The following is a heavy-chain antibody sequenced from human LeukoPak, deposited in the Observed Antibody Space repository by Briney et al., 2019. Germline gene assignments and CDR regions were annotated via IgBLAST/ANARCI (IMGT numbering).Heavy chain of an antibody. Sequence: ASVKVSCKASGYTFTSYGISWVRQAPGQGLEWMGYMNPNNGNTGYAQRFQGRVTLTRDTSISTAYMELNSLKSDDTAVYYCASGTGDSFDMWGQGTMVTVSS. D-gene: IGHD3-16*01. CDR2: MNPNNGNT. CDR3: ASGTGDSFDM. J-gene: IGHJ3*02. V-gene: IGHV1-8*02. CDR1: GYTFTSYG.